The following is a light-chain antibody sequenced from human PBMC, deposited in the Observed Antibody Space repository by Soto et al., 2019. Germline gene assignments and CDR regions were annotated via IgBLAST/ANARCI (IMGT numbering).Light chain of an antibody. V-gene: IGKV3-20*01. J-gene: IGKJ1*01. Sequence: DIMMTQSLATLSVSPGERATLSCRASQSVSSSLAWYQQKPGQAPRLLIYGASSRATGIPDRFSGSGSGTDFTLTISRLEPEDFAVYYCQQYGSSPRTFGQGTKVDIK. CDR1: QSVSSS. CDR2: GAS. CDR3: QQYGSSPRT.